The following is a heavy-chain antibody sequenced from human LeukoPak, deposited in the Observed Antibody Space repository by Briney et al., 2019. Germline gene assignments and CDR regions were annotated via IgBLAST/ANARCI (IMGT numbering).Heavy chain of an antibody. V-gene: IGHV1-69*04. CDR2: IIPILGIA. CDR3: ARLVVAATEDAFDI. CDR1: GGTFSGYA. D-gene: IGHD2-15*01. Sequence: GASVKVSCKASGGTFSGYAISWVRQAPGQGLEWMGRIIPILGIANYAQKFQGRVTITADKSTSTAYMELSSLRSEDTAVYYCARLVVAATEDAFDIWGQGTMVTVSS. J-gene: IGHJ3*02.